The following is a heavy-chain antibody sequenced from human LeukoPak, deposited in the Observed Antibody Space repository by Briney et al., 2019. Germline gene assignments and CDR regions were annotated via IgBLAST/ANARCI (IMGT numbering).Heavy chain of an antibody. Sequence: PGGSLRLSCAASGFTFSSYEMNWVRQAPGKGLEWASYISGGSSDTNYADSVKGRFTISRDNAKNSLYLQMNNLRAEDTAVYYCARQCSIVKCSWGQGTLVTVSS. CDR2: ISGGSSDT. V-gene: IGHV3-48*03. D-gene: IGHD2-2*01. CDR1: GFTFSSYE. J-gene: IGHJ5*02. CDR3: ARQCSIVKCS.